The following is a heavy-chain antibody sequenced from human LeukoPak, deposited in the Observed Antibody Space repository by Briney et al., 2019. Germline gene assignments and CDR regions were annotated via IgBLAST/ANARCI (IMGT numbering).Heavy chain of an antibody. J-gene: IGHJ4*02. V-gene: IGHV1-18*01. CDR1: GYTFTSYG. CDR2: ISAYNGNT. CDR3: ATDNLRYSSLDSFDY. D-gene: IGHD6-13*01. Sequence: RASVKVSCKASGYTFTSYGISWVRQAPGQGLEWMGWISAYNGNTNYAQKLQGRVTMTTDTSTSTAYMELRSLRSDDTAVYYCATDNLRYSSLDSFDYWGQGTLVTVSS.